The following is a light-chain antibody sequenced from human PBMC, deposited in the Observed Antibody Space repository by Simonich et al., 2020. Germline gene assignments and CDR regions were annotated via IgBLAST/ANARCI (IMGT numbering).Light chain of an antibody. V-gene: IGLV2-14*01. J-gene: IGLJ3*02. CDR2: DGS. CDR1: SSAVGGYNS. Sequence: QSALTQPASVSGSPGQSITISCTGTSSAVGGYNSVSWYQQNPGKAPKLMIYDGSKRPSGVSNRFSGSKSGNTASLTISGLQAEDEADYYCSSYTSSSTWVFGGGTKLTVL. CDR3: SSYTSSSTWV.